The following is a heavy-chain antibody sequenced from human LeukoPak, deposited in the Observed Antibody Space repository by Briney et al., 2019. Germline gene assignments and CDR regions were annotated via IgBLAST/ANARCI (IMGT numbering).Heavy chain of an antibody. D-gene: IGHD2-2*01. CDR3: ARFSWGCSTASCYLTN. V-gene: IGHV4-59*11. CDR1: GGSLSGHY. CDR2: IYNTETT. J-gene: IGHJ4*02. Sequence: SETLSLTCTVGGGSLSGHYWGWIRQPPGQGLELVGHIYNTETTFYNPSLNSRVTITLDTSRNQFSLRLTSVIAADTAVYYCARFSWGCSTASCYLTNWGQGALVTVSS.